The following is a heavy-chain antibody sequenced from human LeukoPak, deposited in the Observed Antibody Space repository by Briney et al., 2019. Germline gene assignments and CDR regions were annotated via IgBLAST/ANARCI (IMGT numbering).Heavy chain of an antibody. CDR1: GFTFDDYT. J-gene: IGHJ4*02. CDR2: ISWDGDNT. Sequence: GGSLRLSCAASGFTFDDYTMHWVRQAPGKGLEWVSLISWDGDNTYYADSVKGRFTISRDNSKNSLYLQMNSLRTEDTAFYYCAKGSVVVIVATPPDYWGQGTLVTVSS. D-gene: IGHD2-15*01. CDR3: AKGSVVVIVATPPDY. V-gene: IGHV3-43*01.